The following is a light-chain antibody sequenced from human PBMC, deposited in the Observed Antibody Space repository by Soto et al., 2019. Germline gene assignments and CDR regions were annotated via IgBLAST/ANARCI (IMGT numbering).Light chain of an antibody. CDR1: LNVNSY. V-gene: IGKV3-11*01. CDR3: MQALQTWT. J-gene: IGKJ1*01. Sequence: VLTQSPATLSLSPGERATLSCRASLNVNSYLAWYQQKPGQAPRLLIYDASNRAAGIPARFSGSGSGTDFTLKISRVEAEDVGVYYCMQALQTWTFGQGTKVDNK. CDR2: DAS.